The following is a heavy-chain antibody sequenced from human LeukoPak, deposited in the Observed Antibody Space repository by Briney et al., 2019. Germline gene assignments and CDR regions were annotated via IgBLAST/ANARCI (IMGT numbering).Heavy chain of an antibody. CDR3: ARAPGYCSGGSCYSNYGMDV. Sequence: ASVKVSCKASGYTFTSYAMHWVRQAPGQRLEWMGWINAGNGNTKYSQKFQGRVTITRDTSASTAYMELSSLRSEDTAVYYCARAPGYCSGGSCYSNYGMDVWGQGTTVTVSS. V-gene: IGHV1-3*01. CDR1: GYTFTSYA. CDR2: INAGNGNT. J-gene: IGHJ6*02. D-gene: IGHD2-15*01.